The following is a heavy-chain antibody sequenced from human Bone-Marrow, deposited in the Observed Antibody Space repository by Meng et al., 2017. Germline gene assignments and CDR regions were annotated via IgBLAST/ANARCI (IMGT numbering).Heavy chain of an antibody. CDR2: INHSGSA. Sequence: QVQLQQWGAGLLKPSETLSLTCAVYGGTFSDYYWSWIRQPPGKGLEWIGEINHSGSANYNPSLKSRVTISVDTSKSQFSLKLSSVTAADTAVYYCARRGGPGSYSPWGPGTLVTVSS. D-gene: IGHD3-10*01. J-gene: IGHJ5*02. V-gene: IGHV4-34*01. CDR1: GGTFSDYY. CDR3: ARRGGPGSYSP.